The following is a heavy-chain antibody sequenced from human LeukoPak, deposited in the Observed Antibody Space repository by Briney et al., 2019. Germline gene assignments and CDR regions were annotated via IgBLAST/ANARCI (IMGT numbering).Heavy chain of an antibody. CDR1: GYTFTGYY. V-gene: IGHV1-2*06. Sequence: ASVKVSCKASGYTFTGYYMHWVRQAPGQGLEWMGRINPNSGGTNYAQKFQGRVTMTRDTSICTAYMELSRLRSDDTAVYYCARGSSWYDYYYYMDVWGKGTTVTVSS. CDR3: ARGSSWYDYYYYMDV. CDR2: INPNSGGT. D-gene: IGHD6-13*01. J-gene: IGHJ6*03.